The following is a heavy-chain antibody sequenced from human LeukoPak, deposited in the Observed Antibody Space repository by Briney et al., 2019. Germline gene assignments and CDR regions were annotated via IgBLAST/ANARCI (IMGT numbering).Heavy chain of an antibody. J-gene: IGHJ3*02. CDR1: GFTFDDYG. D-gene: IGHD3-3*01. CDR2: INWNGGST. V-gene: IGHV3-20*04. Sequence: GSLRLSCAASGFTFDDYGMSWVRQAPGKGLEWVSGINWNGGSTGYADSVKGRFTISRDNAKNSLYLQMNSLRAEDTALYYCARDRHYDFWSGYPTGAFDIWGQGTMVTVSS. CDR3: ARDRHYDFWSGYPTGAFDI.